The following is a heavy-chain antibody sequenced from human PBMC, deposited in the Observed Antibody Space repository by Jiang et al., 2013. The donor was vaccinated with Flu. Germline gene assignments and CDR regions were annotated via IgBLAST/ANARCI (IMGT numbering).Heavy chain of an antibody. V-gene: IGHV1-69*13. J-gene: IGHJ6*02. Sequence: SGAEVKKPGASVKVSCKASSYTFISSGINWVRRAPGQGLEWMGGIIPIFTIVNYAQKFRGRVTITADESTSTAYMDLSSLRSEDTAVYYCASPDGSSRPGEYYYYGMDVWGQGTTVTVSS. CDR1: SYTFISSG. D-gene: IGHD1-14*01. CDR3: ASPDGSSRPGEYYYYGMDV. CDR2: IIPIFTIV.